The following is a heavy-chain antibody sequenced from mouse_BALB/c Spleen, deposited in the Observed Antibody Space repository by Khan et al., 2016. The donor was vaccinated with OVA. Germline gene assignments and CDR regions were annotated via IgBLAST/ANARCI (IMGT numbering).Heavy chain of an antibody. CDR3: ARCYDGYYGGCAD. J-gene: IGHJ3*01. CDR2: IYHGDGDT. CDR1: GYTFTSYW. V-gene: IGHV1-87*01. Sequence: VQLQQSGAELAKPGASVKLSCKASGYTFTSYWMQWVQQRPGQGLEWIGAIYHGDGDTRYTQTFKGKATLTAAKSSSTAYMQLSSLASEDSAVDYWARCYDGYYGGCADWGQGNLVTVSA. D-gene: IGHD2-3*01.